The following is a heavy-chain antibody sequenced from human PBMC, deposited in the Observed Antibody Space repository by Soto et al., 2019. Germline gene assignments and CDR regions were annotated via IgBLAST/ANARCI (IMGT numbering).Heavy chain of an antibody. CDR3: EGFGESNSVDV. V-gene: IGHV3-66*01. CDR1: GFTVSNNY. D-gene: IGHD3-10*01. CDR2: IYSDGNT. J-gene: IGHJ6*02. Sequence: EVQLVESGGDLVQPGGSLRLSCAASGFTVSNNYMAWVRQAPGKGLEWVSVIYSDGNTYYADSVKGRFTISRDNSKNSLYLQMNRLRAEDTAVYYCEGFGESNSVDVWGQGTTVTVSS.